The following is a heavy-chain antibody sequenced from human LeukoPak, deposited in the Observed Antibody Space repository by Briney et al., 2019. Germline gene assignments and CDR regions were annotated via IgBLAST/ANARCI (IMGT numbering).Heavy chain of an antibody. V-gene: IGHV1-69*06. J-gene: IGHJ2*01. CDR2: IIPIFGTP. D-gene: IGHD3-22*01. Sequence: ASVKVSCKTSGGTFSSYTISWVRQAPGQGLEWMGGIIPIFGTPHYAQKFQDRVTITADTSTSTAYMELRSLRSDDTAVYYCARLLPSARYFDLWGRGTLVTVSS. CDR1: GGTFSSYT. CDR3: ARLLPSARYFDL.